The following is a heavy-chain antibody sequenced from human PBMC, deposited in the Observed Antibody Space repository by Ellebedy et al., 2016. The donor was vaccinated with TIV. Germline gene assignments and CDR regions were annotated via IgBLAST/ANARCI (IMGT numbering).Heavy chain of an antibody. J-gene: IGHJ3*01. CDR3: ARTSTMTTFGASDF. Sequence: GESLKISCAASGFTFSSYSMNWVRQAPGKGLEWVSYISSSSTIYYADSVKGRFTISRDNSKNTLYLQLNSLRAEDAALYYCARTSTMTTFGASDFWGQGTMVTVSS. CDR1: GFTFSSYS. CDR2: ISSSSTI. V-gene: IGHV3-48*01. D-gene: IGHD3-16*01.